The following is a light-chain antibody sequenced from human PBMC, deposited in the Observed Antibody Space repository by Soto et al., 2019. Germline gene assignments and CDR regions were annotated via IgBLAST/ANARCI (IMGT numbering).Light chain of an antibody. V-gene: IGKV3-20*01. CDR2: GAS. CDR1: QSVSSSY. Sequence: EIVLTQSPGTLPLSPGERATLSCRASQSVSSSYLAWYQQKPGQAPSLLIYGASSRATGIPDRFSGSGSGTDFTLTISRLEPEDFAVYYCQQYGRSQSFGQGTNVDIK. J-gene: IGKJ1*01. CDR3: QQYGRSQS.